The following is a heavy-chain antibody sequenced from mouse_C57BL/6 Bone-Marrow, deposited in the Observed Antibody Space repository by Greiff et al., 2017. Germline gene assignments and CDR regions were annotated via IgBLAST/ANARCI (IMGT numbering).Heavy chain of an antibody. CDR2: IYPGSGST. D-gene: IGHD1-3*01. J-gene: IGHJ4*01. CDR3: ARCLTFYYAMDY. CDR1: GYTFTSYW. V-gene: IGHV1-55*01. Sequence: QVQLQQPGAELVKPGASVKMSCTASGYTFTSYWITWVKQRPGQGLEWIGDIYPGSGSTNYNEKFKRKATLTVDTSSSTSYMHLISLTSEDSAVCYCARCLTFYYAMDYWGQGTSVTVSS.